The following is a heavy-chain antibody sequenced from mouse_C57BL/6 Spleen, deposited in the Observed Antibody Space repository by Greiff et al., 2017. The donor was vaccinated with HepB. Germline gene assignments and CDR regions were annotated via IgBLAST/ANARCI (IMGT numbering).Heavy chain of an antibody. D-gene: IGHD2-2*01. J-gene: IGHJ1*03. CDR2: INPNNGGT. CDR3: ARWGGYYWYFDV. V-gene: IGHV1-26*01. CDR1: GYTFTDYY. Sequence: VQLQQSGPELVKPGASVKISCKASGYTFTDYYMNWVKQSHGKSLEWIGDINPNNGGTSYNQKFKGKATLTVDKSSSTAYMELRSLTSEDSAVYYCARWGGYYWYFDVWGTGTTVTVSS.